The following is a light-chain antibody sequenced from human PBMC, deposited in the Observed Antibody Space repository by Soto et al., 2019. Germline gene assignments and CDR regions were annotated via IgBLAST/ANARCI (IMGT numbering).Light chain of an antibody. V-gene: IGLV2-14*01. CDR3: TSYTSSRGVV. Sequence: QSVLTQPASVSGSPGQSITISCTGTSSDVGGYNYVSWYQQHPGKAPKLMIYEVSNWPSGVSNRFSGSKSGNTASLTISGLQAEDEADYYCTSYTSSRGVVFGGGTKVTVL. CDR2: EVS. CDR1: SSDVGGYNY. J-gene: IGLJ2*01.